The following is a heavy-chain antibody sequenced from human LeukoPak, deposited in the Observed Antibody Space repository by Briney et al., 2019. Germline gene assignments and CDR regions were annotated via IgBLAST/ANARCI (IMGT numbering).Heavy chain of an antibody. CDR3: TRVAQSGPTGWFDP. D-gene: IGHD1-1*01. J-gene: IGHJ5*02. CDR2: ISSTGSYI. CDR1: GFNLNSYM. V-gene: IGHV3-21*01. Sequence: NPGGSLRLSCAASGFNLNSYMLNWVRQAPGKGLEWVSSISSTGSYIYYADSVKGRFTISRDNPGNVVYLQMDSPRAEDTAVYYCTRVAQSGPTGWFDPWGQGTLVTVSS.